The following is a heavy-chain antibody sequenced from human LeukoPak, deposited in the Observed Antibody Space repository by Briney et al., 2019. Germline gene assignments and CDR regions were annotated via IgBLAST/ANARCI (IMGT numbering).Heavy chain of an antibody. CDR1: GGSISSYY. Sequence: SETLSLTCTVSGGSISSYYWSWIRQPPGKGLEWIGYIYYSGSTNYNPSLKSRVTISVDTSKNQFSLKLSSVTAADTAVYYCAGGEAMVTLDYWGQRTLVTASS. J-gene: IGHJ4*02. CDR2: IYYSGST. CDR3: AGGEAMVTLDY. V-gene: IGHV4-59*01. D-gene: IGHD5-18*01.